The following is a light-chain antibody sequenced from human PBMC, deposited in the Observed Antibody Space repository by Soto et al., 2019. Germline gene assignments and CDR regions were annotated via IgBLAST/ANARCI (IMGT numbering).Light chain of an antibody. CDR3: QQYGSSSWT. CDR2: SAS. J-gene: IGKJ1*01. V-gene: IGKV3-15*01. Sequence: ETAMTQSPAALSVSPGEKITLSCRASQSVSRNLAWYQQRPGQTPRLVIYSASTRATGIPVRFSGSGSGTEYTLTISSLQSEDFAVYYCQQYGSSSWTFGQGTKVEIK. CDR1: QSVSRN.